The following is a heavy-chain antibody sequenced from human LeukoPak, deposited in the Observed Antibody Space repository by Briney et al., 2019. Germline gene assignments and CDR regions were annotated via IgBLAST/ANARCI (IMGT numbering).Heavy chain of an antibody. Sequence: GSLRLSCAASGFTFSSYAMSRVRQAPGKGLEWVSAISGSGGSTYYADSVKGRFTISRHNSKNTLYLQMNSLRAEDTAVYYCARSRRGYSPHAFDIWGQGTMVTVSS. V-gene: IGHV3-23*01. J-gene: IGHJ3*02. CDR2: ISGSGGST. CDR1: GFTFSSYA. D-gene: IGHD5-18*01. CDR3: ARSRRGYSPHAFDI.